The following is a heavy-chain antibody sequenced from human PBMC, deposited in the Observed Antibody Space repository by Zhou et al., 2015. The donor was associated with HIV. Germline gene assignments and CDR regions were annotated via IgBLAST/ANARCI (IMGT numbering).Heavy chain of an antibody. CDR2: IIPIFGTA. J-gene: IGHJ4*02. D-gene: IGHD2-2*02. CDR3: ARDRGYCSSTSCYTRHFDY. V-gene: IGHV1-69*12. Sequence: QVQLVQSGAEVKKPGSSVKVSCKASGGTFSSYAISWVRQAPGQGLEWMGGIIPIFGTANYAQKFQGRVTITADESTSTAYMELSSLRSEDTAVYYCARDRGYCSSTSCYTRHFDYWGQGTLVTVSS. CDR1: GGTFSSYA.